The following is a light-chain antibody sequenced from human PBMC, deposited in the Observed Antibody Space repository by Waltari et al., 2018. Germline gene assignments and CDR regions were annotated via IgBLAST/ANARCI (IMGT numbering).Light chain of an antibody. Sequence: SYELTQPPPVSLSPGQTASITCSGDKLGDKYDCWYQQKSGQSPVLVIYQDSKRPSGTPERFSGSNSGNTASLAITGLQADDEADYFCQSFDNMLSGGVVFGGGTKLAVL. V-gene: IGLV3-1*01. J-gene: IGLJ2*01. CDR2: QDS. CDR3: QSFDNMLSGGVV. CDR1: KLGDKY.